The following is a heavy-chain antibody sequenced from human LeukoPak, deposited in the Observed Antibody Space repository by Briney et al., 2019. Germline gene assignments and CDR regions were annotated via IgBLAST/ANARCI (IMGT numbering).Heavy chain of an antibody. CDR3: ASPSPGYCSSTSCLPLYY. CDR2: IYYSGST. CDR1: GGSISSSSYY. Sequence: SETLSLTCTVSGGSISSSSYYWGWIRQPPGKELEWIGSIYYSGSTYYNPSLKSRVTISVDTSKNQFSLKLSSVTAADTAVYYCASPSPGYCSSTSCLPLYYWGQGTLVTVSS. V-gene: IGHV4-39*07. J-gene: IGHJ4*02. D-gene: IGHD2-2*01.